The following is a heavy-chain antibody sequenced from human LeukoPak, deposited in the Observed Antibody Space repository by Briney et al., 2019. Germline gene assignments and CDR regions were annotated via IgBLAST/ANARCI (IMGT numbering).Heavy chain of an antibody. J-gene: IGHJ6*03. CDR2: IYYSGST. V-gene: IGHV4-39*07. Sequence: SETLSLTCTVSGGSISSSSYYWGWIRQPPGKGLEWIGSIYYSGSTYYNPSLKSRVTISVDTSKNQFSLKLSSVTAADTAVYYCAGRRDGYYYYYMDVWGKGTTVTVSS. D-gene: IGHD5-24*01. CDR3: AGRRDGYYYYYMDV. CDR1: GGSISSSSYY.